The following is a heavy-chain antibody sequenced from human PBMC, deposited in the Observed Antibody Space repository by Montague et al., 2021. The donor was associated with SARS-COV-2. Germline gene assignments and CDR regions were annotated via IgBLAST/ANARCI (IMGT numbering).Heavy chain of an antibody. J-gene: IGHJ4*02. V-gene: IGHV3-30*04. CDR1: GFTFSSYA. D-gene: IGHD1-26*01. CDR2: ISYDGSNK. Sequence: SLRLSCAASGFTFSSYAMHWVRQAPGKGLEWVAVISYDGSNKYYADSVKGRFTISRDNPKNTLYLQMNSLRAEDTAVYYCARTYSGSYRGYFDYWGQGILVTVSS. CDR3: ARTYSGSYRGYFDY.